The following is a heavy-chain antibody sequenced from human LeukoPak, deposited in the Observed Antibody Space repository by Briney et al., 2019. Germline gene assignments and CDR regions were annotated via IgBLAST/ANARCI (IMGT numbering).Heavy chain of an antibody. CDR3: ARDSVSSWTSERYGMDV. J-gene: IGHJ6*02. V-gene: IGHV4-30-2*01. CDR2: IYHSGST. CDR1: GGSISSGGYS. Sequence: PSETLSLTCAVSGGSISSGGYSWSWIRQPPEKGLEWIGYIYHSGSTYYNPSLKSRVTISVDRSKNQFSLKLSSVTAADTAVYYCARDSVSSWTSERYGMDVWGQGTTVTVSS. D-gene: IGHD6-13*01.